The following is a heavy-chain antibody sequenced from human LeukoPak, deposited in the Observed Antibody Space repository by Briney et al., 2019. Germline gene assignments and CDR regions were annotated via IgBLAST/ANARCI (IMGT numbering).Heavy chain of an antibody. V-gene: IGHV1-2*02. Sequence: ADSLNLSCKASGYTFTGNYMHWVRQAPGQGLEWMGWINPNSGDTNFEQKFQGRVTMTRDTSISTVYMELSRLRSDDTAVFYCARGYYDSSDFEYFQHWGQGALVTAAS. CDR2: INPNSGDT. J-gene: IGHJ1*01. D-gene: IGHD3-22*01. CDR3: ARGYYDSSDFEYFQH. CDR1: GYTFTGNY.